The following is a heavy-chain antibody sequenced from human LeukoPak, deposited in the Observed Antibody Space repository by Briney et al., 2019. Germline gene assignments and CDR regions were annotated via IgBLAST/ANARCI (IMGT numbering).Heavy chain of an antibody. CDR3: AAQNGVALDY. CDR2: IRYDGSNK. Sequence: PGGSLRLSCAASGFTFSSYGMHWVRQAPGKGLEWVAFIRYDGSNKYYADSVKGRFTISRDNSKNTLYLQMNSLRAEDTAVYYCAAQNGVALDYWGQGTLVTVSS. V-gene: IGHV3-30*02. CDR1: GFTFSSYG. D-gene: IGHD2-15*01. J-gene: IGHJ4*02.